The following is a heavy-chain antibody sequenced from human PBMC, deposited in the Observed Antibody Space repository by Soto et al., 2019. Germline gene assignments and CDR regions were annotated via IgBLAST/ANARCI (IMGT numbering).Heavy chain of an antibody. D-gene: IGHD3-16*01. CDR1: GFSLSARGVG. CDR2: IYWNDDK. V-gene: IGHV2-5*01. Sequence: SGPTLVNPTQTLTLTCSVSGFSLSARGVGVGWIRQPPGKALEWLAIIYWNDDKLYSPSLKSRLTITKGTAENQVVLTVTNMDPVDTATYFCAHSPWGAAPDYWGQGTVVTVSS. J-gene: IGHJ4*02. CDR3: AHSPWGAAPDY.